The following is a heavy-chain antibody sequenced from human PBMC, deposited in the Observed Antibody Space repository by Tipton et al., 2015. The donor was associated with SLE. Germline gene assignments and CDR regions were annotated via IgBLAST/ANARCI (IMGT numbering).Heavy chain of an antibody. J-gene: IGHJ4*02. CDR1: GASVTSYY. V-gene: IGHV4-59*08. CDR2: VSYSGGT. D-gene: IGHD4-17*01. Sequence: TLSLTCTVSGASVTSYYYTWIRQPPGMALEWIGYVSYSGGTSYNPSLKSRVTISEDTSKQQFSLKLTSLTAADTAVYYCARHAGDYAYFDSWGQGILVTVSS. CDR3: ARHAGDYAYFDS.